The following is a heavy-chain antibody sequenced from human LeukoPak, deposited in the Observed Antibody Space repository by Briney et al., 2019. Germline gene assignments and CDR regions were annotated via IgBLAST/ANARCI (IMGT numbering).Heavy chain of an antibody. CDR3: AEDGAYCSSTNCYFSY. CDR1: GFTFSSYG. D-gene: IGHD2-2*01. CDR2: ISYDGSNK. Sequence: GGSLRLSCAASGFTFSSYGMHWVRQAPGKGLEWVAVISYDGSNKYYADSVKGRFTISRDNSKNTLYLQMNSLRAEDTAVYYCAEDGAYCSSTNCYFSYWGQGTLVTVSS. V-gene: IGHV3-30*18. J-gene: IGHJ4*02.